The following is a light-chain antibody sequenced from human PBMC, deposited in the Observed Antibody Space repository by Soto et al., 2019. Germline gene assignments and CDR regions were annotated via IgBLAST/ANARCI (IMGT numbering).Light chain of an antibody. Sequence: QSALTQPASVSGSPGQSITIFCSGTSSDVGAYKFVSWYRHHPGKAPQVMIYEVSNRPSGVSNRFSGSKSGNTASLTISGLQPEDEGDYYCSSYNSTSTPWVFGGGTKLTVL. CDR2: EVS. V-gene: IGLV2-14*01. CDR1: SSDVGAYKF. J-gene: IGLJ3*02. CDR3: SSYNSTSTPWV.